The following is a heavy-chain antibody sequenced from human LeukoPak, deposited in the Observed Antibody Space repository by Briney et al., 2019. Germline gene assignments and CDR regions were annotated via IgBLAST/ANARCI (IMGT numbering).Heavy chain of an antibody. D-gene: IGHD6-19*01. Sequence: KASETLSLTCAVYGGSFSGYYWSWIRQPPGKGLEWIGEINHSGSTNYNPSLKSRVTISVDTSKNQFSLKLSSVTAADTAVYYCARSIPSGWYRLWGQGTLVTVSS. CDR2: INHSGST. V-gene: IGHV4-34*01. CDR3: ARSIPSGWYRL. CDR1: GGSFSGYY. J-gene: IGHJ4*02.